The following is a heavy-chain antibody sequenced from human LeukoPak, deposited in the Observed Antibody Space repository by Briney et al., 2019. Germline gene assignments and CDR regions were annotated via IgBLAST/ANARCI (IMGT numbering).Heavy chain of an antibody. CDR3: ANGGTYSSGP. CDR2: ISRGSGHI. CDR1: RFTFSNYS. V-gene: IGHV3-21*01. D-gene: IGHD3-22*01. Sequence: PGGSLRLSCAASRFTFSNYSMNWVRQAPGRGLEWVSSISRGSGHIYYADSVKGRFTISRDNARNSLYLQMNSLRAEDTAVYYCANGGTYSSGPWGQGTLVTVSS. J-gene: IGHJ5*02.